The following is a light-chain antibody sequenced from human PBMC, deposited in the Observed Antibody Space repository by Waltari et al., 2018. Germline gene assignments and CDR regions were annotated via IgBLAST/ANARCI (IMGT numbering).Light chain of an antibody. J-gene: IGKJ4*01. Sequence: DIQMTQFPSTLSASVGDRVTITCRASQDIITWLAWYHQKPGKAPKLLIFKASSLESGVPSRFSGSGSGTEFTLTISSLQPDDFATYYCQQYNSYSTTFGGGTKVEVK. V-gene: IGKV1-5*03. CDR1: QDIITW. CDR2: KAS. CDR3: QQYNSYSTT.